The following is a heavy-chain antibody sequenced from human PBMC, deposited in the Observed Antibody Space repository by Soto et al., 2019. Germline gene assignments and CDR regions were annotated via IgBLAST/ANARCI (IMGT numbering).Heavy chain of an antibody. J-gene: IGHJ6*02. CDR1: GYTFSSNY. Sequence: ASVKVSCKASGYTFSSNYMHWVRQAPGQGLEWMGIINPSGGSTSYAQKFQGRVTMTRDSSTSTFYMELNSLRSEDTALYYCATRGYNYGYASYYGKDVWGQGTTVTVSS. D-gene: IGHD5-18*01. V-gene: IGHV1-46*01. CDR3: ATRGYNYGYASYYGKDV. CDR2: INPSGGST.